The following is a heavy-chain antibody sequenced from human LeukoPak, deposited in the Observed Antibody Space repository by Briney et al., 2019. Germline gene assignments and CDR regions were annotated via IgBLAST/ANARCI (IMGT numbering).Heavy chain of an antibody. J-gene: IGHJ6*02. CDR2: IKSKADGATT. CDR3: ATDLRTVTTFGDYYHGMDD. D-gene: IGHD4-17*01. Sequence: GGSLRLSCAASGFAFSDAWMNWVRQAPGKGLYWVGRIKSKADGATTDYGTTVKGRFTISRDDSKNTFYLQMKSLKTEDTGVHYCATDLRTVTTFGDYYHGMDDWGQGTTFTVSS. V-gene: IGHV3-15*01. CDR1: GFAFSDAW.